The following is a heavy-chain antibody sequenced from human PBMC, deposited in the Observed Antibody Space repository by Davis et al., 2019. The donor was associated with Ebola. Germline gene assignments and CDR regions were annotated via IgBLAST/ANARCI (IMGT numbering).Heavy chain of an antibody. CDR3: ARKSSTWRYYGMDV. Sequence: ASVKVSCKASGGTFSNYTFHWVRQAPGQGLEWMGWISAYNGNTNYAQKLQGRVTMTTDTSTSTAYMELRSLRSDDTAVYYCARKSSTWRYYGMDVWGQGTTVTVSS. CDR1: GGTFSNYT. CDR2: ISAYNGNT. V-gene: IGHV1-18*01. J-gene: IGHJ6*02. D-gene: IGHD6-13*01.